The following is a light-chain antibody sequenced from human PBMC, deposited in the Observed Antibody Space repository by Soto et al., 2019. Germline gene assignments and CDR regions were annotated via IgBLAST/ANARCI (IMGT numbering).Light chain of an antibody. CDR3: QQYSIWRT. J-gene: IGKJ1*01. V-gene: IGKV3-15*01. Sequence: EIVLTQSPGILSLSPGERATLSCRASQSVSNDFLAWYQQKPGQAPRLLIYGASTRATGIPARFSGSGSGTEFTLTISSLQSEDFAVYYCQQYSIWRTFGQGTKVDIK. CDR1: QSVSNDF. CDR2: GAS.